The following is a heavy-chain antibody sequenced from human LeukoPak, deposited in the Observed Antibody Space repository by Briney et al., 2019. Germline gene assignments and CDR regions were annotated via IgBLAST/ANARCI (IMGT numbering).Heavy chain of an antibody. Sequence: SETLSLTCAVYGVSFSGYYWSWIRQPPGKGLEWIGEINHSGSTNYNPSLKSRVTISVDTSKNQFSLKLSSVTAADTAVYYCARGKSSGWYGPFDYWGQGTLVTVSS. CDR2: INHSGST. V-gene: IGHV4-34*01. J-gene: IGHJ4*02. CDR1: GVSFSGYY. CDR3: ARGKSSGWYGPFDY. D-gene: IGHD6-19*01.